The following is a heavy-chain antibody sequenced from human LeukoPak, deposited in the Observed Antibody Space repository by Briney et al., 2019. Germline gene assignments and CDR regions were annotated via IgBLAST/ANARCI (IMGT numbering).Heavy chain of an antibody. CDR2: IWYDGSNK. CDR3: ARDGPRYSSSWSYYFDY. D-gene: IGHD6-13*01. V-gene: IGHV3-33*01. CDR1: GFTFSSYG. J-gene: IGHJ4*02. Sequence: GGSLRLSCAASGFTFSSYGVHWVRQAPGKGLEWVAVIWYDGSNKYYADSVKGRFTISRDNSKNTLYLQMNSLRAEDTAVYYCARDGPRYSSSWSYYFDYWGQGTLVTVSS.